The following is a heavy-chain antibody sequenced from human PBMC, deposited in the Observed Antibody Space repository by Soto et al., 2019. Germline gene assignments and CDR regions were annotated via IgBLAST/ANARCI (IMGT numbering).Heavy chain of an antibody. V-gene: IGHV1-2*07. CDR2: NNPKSGGT. D-gene: IGHD3-16*01. Sequence: ASVKISCKDSGDTFTAIYIPWVRQAPGQGFEWIRWNNPKSGGTEFPHKFRCSVTMTRDTSRSTVYMTLTRLTSDDTAVYYCARDLAKGGGSAGFDCW. J-gene: IGHJ4*01. CDR3: ARDLAKGGGSAGFDC. CDR1: GDTFTAIY.